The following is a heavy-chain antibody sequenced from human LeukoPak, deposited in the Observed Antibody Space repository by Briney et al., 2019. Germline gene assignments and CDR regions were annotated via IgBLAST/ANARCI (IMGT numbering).Heavy chain of an antibody. J-gene: IGHJ5*02. D-gene: IGHD3-16*02. V-gene: IGHV3-7*01. CDR2: IKQDGSEK. Sequence: GGSLRLSCAASGFTFSSYWMSWVRQAPGKGLEWVANIKQDGSEKYYVDSVKGRFTISRDNAKNSLYLQMNSLRAEDTAVYYCARNPYDYVWGSYRYPGWFDPWGQGTLVTVSS. CDR1: GFTFSSYW. CDR3: ARNPYDYVWGSYRYPGWFDP.